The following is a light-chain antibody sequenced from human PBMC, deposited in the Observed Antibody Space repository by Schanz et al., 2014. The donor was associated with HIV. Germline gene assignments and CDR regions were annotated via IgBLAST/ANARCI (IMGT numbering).Light chain of an antibody. Sequence: EIVLTQSPVILSLSPGERATLSCRASQTVSSNSLGWYQQKRGQVPRLLIYGASKRATGIPPRFSGSGSGTDFTLTINSLEPEDFALYYCQQGGSWPLTFGGGTTVEIK. CDR1: QTVSSNS. V-gene: IGKV3-11*01. CDR3: QQGGSWPLT. CDR2: GAS. J-gene: IGKJ4*01.